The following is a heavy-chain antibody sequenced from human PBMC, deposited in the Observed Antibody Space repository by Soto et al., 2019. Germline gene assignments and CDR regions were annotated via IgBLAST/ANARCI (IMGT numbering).Heavy chain of an antibody. J-gene: IGHJ4*02. CDR3: ARTYYYDSSAYLH. CDR2: INGGNGNT. D-gene: IGHD3-22*01. CDR1: GYSFTSYA. V-gene: IGHV1-3*01. Sequence: GASVKVSCKTSGYSFTSYAIHWVRQAPGQRLEWMGWINGGNGNTKYSQKFQGRVTVSRDTSASTAYMELSSLRSEDTAVYYCARTYYYDSSAYLHWGQGTLVTVSS.